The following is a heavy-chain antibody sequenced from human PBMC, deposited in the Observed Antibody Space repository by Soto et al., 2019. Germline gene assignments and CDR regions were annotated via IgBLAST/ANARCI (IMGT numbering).Heavy chain of an antibody. D-gene: IGHD3-10*01. CDR3: AKKVNSGPGSQYFDY. CDR1: GFTFTAYS. Sequence: GGSLRLSCAASGFTFTAYSMSWVRQAPGKGLEWVSGFRTSGDGGTTYYADSVKGRFTISRDNSKNMLFLQMNSLRAEDTAIYYCAKKVNSGPGSQYFDYWGQGTLVTVSS. V-gene: IGHV3-23*01. CDR2: FRTSGDGGTT. J-gene: IGHJ4*02.